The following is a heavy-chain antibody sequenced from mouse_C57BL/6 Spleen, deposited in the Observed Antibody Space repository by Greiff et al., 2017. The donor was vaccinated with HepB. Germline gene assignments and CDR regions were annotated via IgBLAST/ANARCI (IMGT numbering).Heavy chain of an antibody. CDR2: IWGDGST. J-gene: IGHJ2*01. CDR3: AKRQLGGYFDY. D-gene: IGHD4-1*02. CDR1: GFSLTSYG. Sequence: VKLMESGPGLVAPSQSLSITCTVSGFSLTSYGVSWVRQPPGKGLEWLGVIWGDGSTNYHSALISRLSISKDNSKSQVFLQRNSLQTDDTATYYGAKRQLGGYFDYWGQGTTLTVSS. V-gene: IGHV2-3*01.